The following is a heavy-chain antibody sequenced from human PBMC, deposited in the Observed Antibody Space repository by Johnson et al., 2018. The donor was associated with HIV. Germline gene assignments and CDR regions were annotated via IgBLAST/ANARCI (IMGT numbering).Heavy chain of an antibody. D-gene: IGHD2-2*01. CDR2: IRYDGSNK. CDR3: APVCSGTNCPWADI. V-gene: IGHV3-30*02. CDR1: GFTFSSYG. J-gene: IGHJ3*02. Sequence: QVQLVESGGGLVQPGGSLRLSCAASGFTFSSYGMHWVRQAPGKGLEWVAFIRYDGSNKYYADSVKGRFTISRDNAKNTLYLQMNSLRAEDTAVYYCAPVCSGTNCPWADIWGQGTMVTVSS.